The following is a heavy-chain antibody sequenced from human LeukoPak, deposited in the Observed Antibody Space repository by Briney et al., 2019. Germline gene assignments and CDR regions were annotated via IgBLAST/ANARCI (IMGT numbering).Heavy chain of an antibody. Sequence: PGGSLRLSCAASGFSFSNYAMHWVRQAPGKGLEWVSYISSSSSTIYYADSVKGRFTISRDNAKNSLYLQMNSLRAEDTAVYYCARGAPYGKKAFDIWGQGTMVTVSS. CDR2: ISSSSSTI. CDR1: GFSFSNYA. CDR3: ARGAPYGKKAFDI. J-gene: IGHJ3*02. V-gene: IGHV3-48*01. D-gene: IGHD4-17*01.